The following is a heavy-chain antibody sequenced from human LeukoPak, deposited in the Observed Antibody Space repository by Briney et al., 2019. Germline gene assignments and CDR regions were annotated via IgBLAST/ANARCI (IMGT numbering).Heavy chain of an antibody. J-gene: IGHJ4*02. V-gene: IGHV4-39*07. D-gene: IGHD6-13*01. CDR3: ARILRGDSSSWYR. CDR1: GGSISSSSYY. CDR2: IYYSGST. Sequence: SETLSLTCTVSGGSISSSSYYWGWIRQPPGKGLEWIGSIYYSGSTYYNPSLKSRVTISVDTSKNQVSLKLSSVTAADTAVYYCARILRGDSSSWYRWGQGTLVTVSS.